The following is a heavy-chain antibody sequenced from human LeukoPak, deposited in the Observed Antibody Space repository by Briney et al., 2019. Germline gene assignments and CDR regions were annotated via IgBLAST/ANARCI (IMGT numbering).Heavy chain of an antibody. CDR2: ISSTGNTV. Sequence: GSLRLSCAASGFTFSSYEMNWVRQAPGQGLEWVAYISSTGNTVHYAGSVKGRFTISRDNAKNSLYLQMNRLRAEDTAVYYCTKETPQMDVWGKGTTVIVSS. J-gene: IGHJ6*04. V-gene: IGHV3-48*03. D-gene: IGHD2-15*01. CDR3: TKETPQMDV. CDR1: GFTFSSYE.